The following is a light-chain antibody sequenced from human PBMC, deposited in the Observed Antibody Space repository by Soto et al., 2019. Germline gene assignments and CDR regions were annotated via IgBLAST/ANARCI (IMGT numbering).Light chain of an antibody. CDR3: QQYGSSFT. Sequence: EIVLTQSPRTLSLSPGVRATLSYKASQIVSSSYLALYQQTHCQSPRLIIYGSASRATSIPDRFSGSGSGTDFTLTISRLEPEDFAVYYCQQYGSSFTFGGGTKVDIK. CDR1: QIVSSSY. V-gene: IGKV3-20*01. CDR2: GSA. J-gene: IGKJ4*01.